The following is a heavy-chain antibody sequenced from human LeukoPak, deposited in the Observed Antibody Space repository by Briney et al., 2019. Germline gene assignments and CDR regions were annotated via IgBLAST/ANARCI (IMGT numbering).Heavy chain of an antibody. Sequence: GSLRLSLAASGFTFSNYWMHWVRQAPGKGLVWVSRIRSDGSSTTYSDFVKGRFTISRDNDKNTLYLQMNSLRDEDTAVYYCAKGYYYDSSGYYRSWFDPWGQGTVVTVSS. CDR2: IRSDGSST. D-gene: IGHD3-22*01. CDR3: AKGYYYDSSGYYRSWFDP. V-gene: IGHV3-74*01. J-gene: IGHJ5*02. CDR1: GFTFSNYW.